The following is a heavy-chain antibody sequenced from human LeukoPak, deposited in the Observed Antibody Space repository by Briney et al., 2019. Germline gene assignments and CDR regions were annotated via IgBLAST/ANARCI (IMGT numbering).Heavy chain of an antibody. D-gene: IGHD3-22*01. Sequence: SETLSLTCTVSGGSVSIYYWSWIRQPPGKGLEWIGYICYTGSTNNNPSLKSRVTISVDTSKSQFSLNLSSVTAADTAVYYCARGGASTYYDSGGYYSFWGQGAQVTVSS. CDR3: ARGGASTYYDSGGYYSF. V-gene: IGHV4-59*02. CDR1: GGSVSIYY. CDR2: ICYTGST. J-gene: IGHJ4*02.